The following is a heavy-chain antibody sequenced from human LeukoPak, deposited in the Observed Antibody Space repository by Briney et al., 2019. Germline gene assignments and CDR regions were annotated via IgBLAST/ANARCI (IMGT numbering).Heavy chain of an antibody. Sequence: GGSLRLSCAASGFTFSSYGMSWVRQAPGKGLEWVSAISGSGASTNYADSVKGRFTIPRDNAKNSLYLQMNSLRAEDTAVYYCARDRWELLSNSYHYCGLDVWGQGTTVTVSS. CDR2: ISGSGAST. CDR3: ARDRWELLSNSYHYCGLDV. V-gene: IGHV3-23*01. CDR1: GFTFSSYG. D-gene: IGHD2-15*01. J-gene: IGHJ6*02.